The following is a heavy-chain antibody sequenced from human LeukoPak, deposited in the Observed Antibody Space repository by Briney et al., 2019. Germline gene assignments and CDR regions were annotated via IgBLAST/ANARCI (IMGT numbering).Heavy chain of an antibody. CDR3: AKASYVVYYGMGV. D-gene: IGHD2-21*01. CDR2: VSGSDGST. CDR1: GFTLSTYA. J-gene: IGHJ6*02. V-gene: IGHV3-23*01. Sequence: GGSLRLSCAASGFTLSTYAMTSVRQAPGKGLEWVSTVSGSDGSTYYAVSVKGRFTISRDNSKNTLLLQMNSLRVEDTAIYYCAKASYVVYYGMGVWGQGTTVTVSS.